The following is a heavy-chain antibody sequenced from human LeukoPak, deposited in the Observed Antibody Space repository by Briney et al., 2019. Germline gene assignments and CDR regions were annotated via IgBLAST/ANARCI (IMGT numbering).Heavy chain of an antibody. J-gene: IGHJ6*03. D-gene: IGHD2-8*01. CDR3: ARVKGYCTNGVCHYYYYYYYMDV. CDR2: INHSGST. V-gene: IGHV4-34*01. Sequence: SETLSLTCAVYGGSFSGYYWSWIRQPPGKGLEWIGEINHSGSTNYNPSLKSRVTISVDTSKNQFSLKLSSVTAADTVVYYCARVKGYCTNGVCHYYYYYYYMDVWGKGTTVTVSS. CDR1: GGSFSGYY.